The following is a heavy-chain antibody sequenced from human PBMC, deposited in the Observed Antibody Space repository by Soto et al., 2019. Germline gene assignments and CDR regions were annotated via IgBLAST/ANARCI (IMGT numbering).Heavy chain of an antibody. CDR2: ISGSGGST. J-gene: IGHJ4*02. Sequence: PGGSLRLSCAASGFTFSSYAMSWVRQAPGKGLEWVSAISGSGGSTYYADSVKGRFTISRDNSKNTLYLQMNSLRAEATAVYYCANPYDSSGSPVDYWGQGTLVTVSS. V-gene: IGHV3-23*01. CDR3: ANPYDSSGSPVDY. D-gene: IGHD3-22*01. CDR1: GFTFSSYA.